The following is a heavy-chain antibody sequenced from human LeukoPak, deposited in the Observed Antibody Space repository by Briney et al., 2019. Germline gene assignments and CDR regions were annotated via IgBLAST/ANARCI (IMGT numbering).Heavy chain of an antibody. CDR1: GGSIGSSTYY. CDR2: IYYNGDT. V-gene: IGHV4-39*07. D-gene: IGHD1-1*01. J-gene: IGHJ6*03. Sequence: SETLSLTCTVSGGSIGSSTYYWVWIRQPPGKGLEWIGSIYYNGDTYYSPSLQSRVSISVATSKNQFSLKLSSVAAADTAVYYCARERLSYYYMDAWGKGTTVTVSS. CDR3: ARERLSYYYMDA.